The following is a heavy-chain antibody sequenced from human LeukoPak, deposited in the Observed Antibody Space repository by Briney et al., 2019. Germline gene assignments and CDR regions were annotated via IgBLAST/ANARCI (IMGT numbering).Heavy chain of an antibody. Sequence: SETLSLTCTVSGGSISSYYWSWIRQPPGKGLEWIGYIYYSGSTNYNPSLKSRVTISVDTSKNQFSPKLSSVTAADTAVYYCARDFDGAHSAKNYAHYYYMDVWGKGTTVTVSS. D-gene: IGHD1-7*01. V-gene: IGHV4-59*01. J-gene: IGHJ6*03. CDR3: ARDFDGAHSAKNYAHYYYMDV. CDR1: GGSISSYY. CDR2: IYYSGST.